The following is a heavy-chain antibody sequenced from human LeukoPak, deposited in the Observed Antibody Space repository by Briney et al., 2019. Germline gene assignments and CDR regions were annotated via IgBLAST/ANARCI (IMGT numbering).Heavy chain of an antibody. D-gene: IGHD3-10*01. J-gene: IGHJ4*02. CDR3: ARGLIRLWFGEYYFDY. CDR2: ISYDGSNK. Sequence: GGSLRLSCAASGFTFSSYAMHWVRQAPGKGLEWVAVISYDGSNKYYADSVKGRFTISRDNSKNTLYLQMNSLRAEDTAVYYCARGLIRLWFGEYYFDYWGQGTLVTVSS. CDR1: GFTFSSYA. V-gene: IGHV3-30-3*01.